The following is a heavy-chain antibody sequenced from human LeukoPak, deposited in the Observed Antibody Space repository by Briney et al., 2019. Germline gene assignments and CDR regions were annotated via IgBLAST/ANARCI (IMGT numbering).Heavy chain of an antibody. CDR2: INAGNGNT. D-gene: IGHD6-19*01. CDR1: GYTFTSYA. Sequence: ASVTVSCKASGYTFTSYAMHWVRQAPGQSLEWMGWINAGNGNTKYSQKSQGRVTITSDTSASTAYMELSSLRSEDTAVYYCARVPPGYSSGWYGWFDPWGQGTLVTVS. J-gene: IGHJ5*02. CDR3: ARVPPGYSSGWYGWFDP. V-gene: IGHV1-3*01.